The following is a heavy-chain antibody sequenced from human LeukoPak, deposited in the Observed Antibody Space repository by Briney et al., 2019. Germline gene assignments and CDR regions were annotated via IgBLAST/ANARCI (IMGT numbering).Heavy chain of an antibody. J-gene: IGHJ4*02. V-gene: IGHV1-69*13. CDR2: IIPIFGTA. CDR3: ARGRSGYCSGGSCYDGL. CDR1: GGTFSSYA. Sequence: ASVKVSCKASGGTFSSYAISWVRQAPGQGLEWMGGIIPIFGTANYAQKFQGRVMITADESTSTAYMELSSPRSEDTAVYYCARGRSGYCSGGSCYDGLWGQGTLVTVSS. D-gene: IGHD2-15*01.